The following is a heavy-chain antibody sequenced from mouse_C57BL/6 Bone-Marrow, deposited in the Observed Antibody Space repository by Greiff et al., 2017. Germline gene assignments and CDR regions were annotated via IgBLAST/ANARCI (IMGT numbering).Heavy chain of an antibody. V-gene: IGHV14-4*01. CDR3: TISTTVVATD. Sequence: VQLKESGAELVRPGASVKLSCTASGFNIKDDYMHWVKQRPEQGLEWIGWIDPENGDTEYASKFQGKATITADTSSNTAYLQLSSLTSEDTAVYYCTISTTVVATDWGQGTTLTVSS. J-gene: IGHJ2*01. CDR1: GFNIKDDY. CDR2: IDPENGDT. D-gene: IGHD1-1*01.